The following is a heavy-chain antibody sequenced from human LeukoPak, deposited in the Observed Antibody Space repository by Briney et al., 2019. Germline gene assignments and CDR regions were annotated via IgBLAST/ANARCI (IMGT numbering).Heavy chain of an antibody. CDR3: VRVSIGWYHFDY. D-gene: IGHD6-19*01. V-gene: IGHV3-74*01. Sequence: PGGSLRLSCAASGFTFITYWMHWVRQAPGKGLVWVSRINPDGSTTSYADSVKGRFTVSRDNAKNTLYLQMNSLRAEDTAVYYCVRVSIGWYHFDYWGQGTLVTVSS. CDR1: GFTFITYW. CDR2: INPDGSTT. J-gene: IGHJ4*02.